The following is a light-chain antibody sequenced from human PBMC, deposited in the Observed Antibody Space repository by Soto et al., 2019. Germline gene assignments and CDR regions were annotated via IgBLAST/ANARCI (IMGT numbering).Light chain of an antibody. CDR3: QQYASSPWT. CDR2: GAS. Sequence: EIVLSQSPGTLSLSPGVRATLSCTASQSVSSTYLAWYQQKPGQAPRLLIYGASSRATGIPDRISGSGSGTDFALTINRLEAEDFAVYYCQQYASSPWTFGQGTKVDIK. CDR1: QSVSSTY. J-gene: IGKJ1*01. V-gene: IGKV3-20*01.